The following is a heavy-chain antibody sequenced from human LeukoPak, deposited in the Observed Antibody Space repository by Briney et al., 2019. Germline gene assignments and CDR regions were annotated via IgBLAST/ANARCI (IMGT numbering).Heavy chain of an antibody. Sequence: SETLSLTCAVYGGSFSGYYWSWIRQPPGKGLEWIGEINHSGSTNYNPSLKSRVTISVDTSKNQFSLKLSSVTAADTAVYYCARDCIRTKRRSPVIDDPWGQGTLVTVSS. CDR2: INHSGST. CDR3: ARDCIRTKRRSPVIDDP. J-gene: IGHJ5*02. CDR1: GGSFSGYY. V-gene: IGHV4-34*01. D-gene: IGHD3-16*02.